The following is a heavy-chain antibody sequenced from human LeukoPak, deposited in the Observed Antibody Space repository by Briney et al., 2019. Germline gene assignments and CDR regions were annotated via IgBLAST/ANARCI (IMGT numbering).Heavy chain of an antibody. V-gene: IGHV4-39*01. J-gene: IGHJ4*02. CDR2: IYYSGST. Sequence: SETLSLTCTVSGGSLSSSSYYWGWIRQPPGAGLEWLGSIYYSGSTYYNPSLKSRVTISVDTSKNQFSLKLSSVTAADTAVYYCARSLGATTFPYFDYWGQGTLVTVSS. CDR1: GGSLSSSSYY. CDR3: ARSLGATTFPYFDY. D-gene: IGHD1-26*01.